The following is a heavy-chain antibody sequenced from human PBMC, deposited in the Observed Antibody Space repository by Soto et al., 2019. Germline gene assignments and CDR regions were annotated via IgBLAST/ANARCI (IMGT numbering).Heavy chain of an antibody. CDR2: IIPIFGTA. CDR3: ARDRSYTTKDYYYYGMDV. J-gene: IGHJ6*02. V-gene: IGHV1-69*13. Sequence: SVKASCKASGGTFSSYAISWVRQAPGQGREWMGGIIPIFGTANYAQKFQGRVTITADESTSTAYMELSSLRSEDTAVYYCARDRSYTTKDYYYYGMDVWGQGTTVTVSS. D-gene: IGHD1-26*01. CDR1: GGTFSSYA.